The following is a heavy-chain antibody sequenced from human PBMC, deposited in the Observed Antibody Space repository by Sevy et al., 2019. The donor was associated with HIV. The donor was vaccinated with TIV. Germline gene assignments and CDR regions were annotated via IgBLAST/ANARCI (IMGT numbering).Heavy chain of an antibody. Sequence: GGYLRLSCAASGFTFSTYWMHWARQAPGKGLVWVSRVNSDESSTIYADSVKGRFTISRDNAKNTLYLQMNSLRAEDAAVYYCARTASMDYFFYYAMDVWGQGTTVTVSS. J-gene: IGHJ6*02. CDR3: ARTASMDYFFYYAMDV. CDR1: GFTFSTYW. V-gene: IGHV3-74*01. CDR2: VNSDESST.